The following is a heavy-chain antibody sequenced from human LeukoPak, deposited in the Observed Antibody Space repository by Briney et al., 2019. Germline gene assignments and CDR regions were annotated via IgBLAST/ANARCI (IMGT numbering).Heavy chain of an antibody. CDR3: ARGGGHDYGDYSLNY. V-gene: IGHV1-69*04. Sequence: ASVKVSCKASGGTFSSYAISWVRQAPGQGLEWMGRIIPIFGIANYAQKFQGRVTITADKSTSTAYMELSSLRSDDTAVYYCARGGGHDYGDYSLNYWGQGTLVTVSS. CDR1: GGTFSSYA. D-gene: IGHD4-17*01. J-gene: IGHJ4*02. CDR2: IIPIFGIA.